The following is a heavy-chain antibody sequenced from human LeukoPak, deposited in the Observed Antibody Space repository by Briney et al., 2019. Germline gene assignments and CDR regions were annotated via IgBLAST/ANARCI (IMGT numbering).Heavy chain of an antibody. J-gene: IGHJ4*02. CDR1: GYTFTGYY. D-gene: IGHD5-12*01. V-gene: IGHV1-2*02. CDR2: INPNSGGT. CDR3: ATLRGSGYQVGLLFEY. Sequence: ASVKVSCKASGYTFTGYYMHWVRQAPGQGLEWMGWINPNSGGTNYAQKFQGRVTMTRDTSISTAYMELSRLRSDDTAVYYCATLRGSGYQVGLLFEYWGQGTLVTVSS.